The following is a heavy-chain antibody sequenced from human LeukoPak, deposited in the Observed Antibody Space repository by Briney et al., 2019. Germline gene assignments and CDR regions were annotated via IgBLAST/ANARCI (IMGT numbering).Heavy chain of an antibody. CDR1: GGSFSGYY. V-gene: IGHV4-34*01. D-gene: IGHD5-18*01. CDR2: INPSGST. J-gene: IGHJ3*02. CDR3: ARDHGYSYGSFYALDI. Sequence: SETLSLTCAVYGGSFSGYYWSWIRQHPGKGLEWIGEINPSGSTNYNPSLKSRVTISVTTSKNQSSLKLSAVPAADTAVYYCARDHGYSYGSFYALDIWGQGTMVTVSS.